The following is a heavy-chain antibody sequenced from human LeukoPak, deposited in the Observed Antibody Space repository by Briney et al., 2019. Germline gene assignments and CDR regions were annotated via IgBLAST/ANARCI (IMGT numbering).Heavy chain of an antibody. CDR2: IYTSGST. D-gene: IGHD3-22*01. V-gene: IGHV4-61*02. CDR1: GGSISSGSYY. Sequence: SETLSLTCTVSGGSISSGSYYWSWIRQPAGKGLEWIGRIYTSGSTNYNPSLKSRVTISVDTSKNQFSLKLSSVTAADTAVYYCAREQWTYYYDSSGYYYLLYFDYWGQGTLVTVSS. CDR3: AREQWTYYYDSSGYYYLLYFDY. J-gene: IGHJ4*02.